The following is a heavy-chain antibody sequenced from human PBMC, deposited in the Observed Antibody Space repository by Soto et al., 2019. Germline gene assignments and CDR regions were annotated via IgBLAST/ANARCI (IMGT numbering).Heavy chain of an antibody. Sequence: PGLSLRLSCAPSGFTFSSYAMSCVLPAPVKGLDWVSAISGSGGSTYYADSVKGRFTISRDNSKNTLYLQMNSLRAEDTAVYYCAKGIPSKVWGKGTTVTVSS. CDR3: AKGIPSKV. V-gene: IGHV3-23*01. CDR1: GFTFSSYA. D-gene: IGHD2-2*02. CDR2: ISGSGGST. J-gene: IGHJ6*04.